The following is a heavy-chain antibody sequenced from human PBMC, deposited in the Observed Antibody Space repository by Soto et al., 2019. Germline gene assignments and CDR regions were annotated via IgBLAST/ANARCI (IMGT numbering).Heavy chain of an antibody. J-gene: IGHJ4*02. CDR2: ISSSSSYI. D-gene: IGHD2-15*01. Sequence: GGSLRLSCAASGFTFSSYSMNWVRQAPGKGLEWVSSISSSSSYIYYADSVKGRFTISRDNAKNSLYLQMNSLRAEDTAVYYCAREENLYCSGGSCYSGIFDYWGQRTLVTV. CDR1: GFTFSSYS. CDR3: AREENLYCSGGSCYSGIFDY. V-gene: IGHV3-21*01.